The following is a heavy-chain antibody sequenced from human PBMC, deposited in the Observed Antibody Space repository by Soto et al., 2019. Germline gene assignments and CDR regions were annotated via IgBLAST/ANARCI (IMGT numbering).Heavy chain of an antibody. V-gene: IGHV1-3*01. J-gene: IGHJ4*02. CDR1: GYTFTNYT. Sequence: GASVKVSCKASGYTFTNYTIHWVRQAPGQRLEWMGWINAGNGDTKYSQKFQGRVAITRDTSASTAYMELNSLKTEDTAVYYCTTMAQYWGQGTLVTVSS. CDR3: TTMAQY. D-gene: IGHD3-10*01. CDR2: INAGNGDT.